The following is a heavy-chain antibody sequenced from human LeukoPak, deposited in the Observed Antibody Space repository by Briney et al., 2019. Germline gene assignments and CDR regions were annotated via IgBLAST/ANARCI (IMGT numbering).Heavy chain of an antibody. D-gene: IGHD2-2*01. J-gene: IGHJ4*02. CDR2: ISGSGGST. CDR1: GFTFSAYA. V-gene: IGHV3-23*01. Sequence: GGSLRLSCAASGFTFSAYATNWDRQAPGKGLEGVSVISGSGGSTYYADSVKGRFTISRDNSKNTLYLQMNSLRAEDTAVYYCAKDFVVVPARYFDCWGQGTLVTVSS. CDR3: AKDFVVVPARYFDC.